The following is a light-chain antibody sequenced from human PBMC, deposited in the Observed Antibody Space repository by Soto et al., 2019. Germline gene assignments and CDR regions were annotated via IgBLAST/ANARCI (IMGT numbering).Light chain of an antibody. V-gene: IGLV8-61*01. CDR2: NTN. J-gene: IGLJ2*01. CDR3: VLYMGSGIWV. Sequence: QAVVTQGPPFSVSPGGTVTLTCGLSSGSVSASYYPSWYQQTPGQAPRTLIYNTNTRSSGVPDRFSGSILGNKAALTITGAQADDESDYYCVLYMGSGIWVFGGGTQLTVL. CDR1: SGSVSASYY.